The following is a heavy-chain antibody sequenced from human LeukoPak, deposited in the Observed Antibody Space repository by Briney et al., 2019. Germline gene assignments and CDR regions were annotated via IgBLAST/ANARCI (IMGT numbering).Heavy chain of an antibody. J-gene: IGHJ4*02. CDR2: IKSKTDGGTT. Sequence: GGSLRLSCAASGFTFSNAWMSWVRQAPGKGLVWVGRIKSKTDGGTTDYAAPVKDRFTFSRDDSKNTLYLQMNNLQTEDTAVYYCTTSLSGYDFLFDYWGQGTLVTVSS. D-gene: IGHD5-12*01. CDR3: TTSLSGYDFLFDY. CDR1: GFTFSNAW. V-gene: IGHV3-15*01.